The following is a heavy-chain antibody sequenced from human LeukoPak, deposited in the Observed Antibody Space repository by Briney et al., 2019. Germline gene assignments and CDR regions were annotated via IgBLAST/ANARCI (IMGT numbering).Heavy chain of an antibody. Sequence: ETLSLTCAVYGGSFSGYYWSWIRQPPGKGLEWVANINQDGSEKYHGDSVKGRFIISRDNAKRSLFLEMSSLRAEDTAVYYCADPPSDFWGQGTLVAVSS. J-gene: IGHJ4*02. CDR2: INQDGSEK. CDR3: ADPPSDF. V-gene: IGHV3-7*01. CDR1: GGSFSGYY.